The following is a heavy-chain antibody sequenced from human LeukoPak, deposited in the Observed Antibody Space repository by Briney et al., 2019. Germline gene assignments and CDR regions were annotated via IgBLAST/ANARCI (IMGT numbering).Heavy chain of an antibody. J-gene: IGHJ5*02. CDR1: DASIDSYY. CDR3: ARTAAAGKNWFDP. V-gene: IGHV4-34*01. D-gene: IGHD6-13*01. Sequence: SETLSLTCTVSDASIDSYYWIWIRQPPGKGLEWIGEINHSGSTNYNPSLKSRVTISVDTSKNQFSLKLSSVTAADTAVYYCARTAAAGKNWFDPWGQGTLVTVSS. CDR2: INHSGST.